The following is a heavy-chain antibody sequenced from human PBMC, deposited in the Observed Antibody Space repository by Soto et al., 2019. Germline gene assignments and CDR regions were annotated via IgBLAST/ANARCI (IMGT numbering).Heavy chain of an antibody. D-gene: IGHD3-10*01. J-gene: IGHJ4*02. Sequence: SETLSLTCAVYGESFSGYYWSWIRQPPGKGLEWIGEINHSRSTSYNPSLKSRVTISADTSKNQFSLKVNSVTAADTAVYYCARRDEGSYDSGTTFDSWSQG. CDR3: ARRDEGSYDSGTTFDS. CDR2: INHSRST. CDR1: GESFSGYY. V-gene: IGHV4-34*01.